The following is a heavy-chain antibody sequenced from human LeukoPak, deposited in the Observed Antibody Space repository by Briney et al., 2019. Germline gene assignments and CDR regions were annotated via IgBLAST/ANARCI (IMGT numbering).Heavy chain of an antibody. Sequence: SETLSLTCAVYGGSFSGYYWSWIRQPPGKGLEWIGEINHSGSTNYNPSLKSRVTISVDTSKNHFSLRLSSVTAADTAVYYCAPESMSSAGTFDSWGQGTLVTVSS. CDR3: APESMSSAGTFDS. CDR2: INHSGST. CDR1: GGSFSGYY. D-gene: IGHD6-13*01. V-gene: IGHV4-34*01. J-gene: IGHJ4*02.